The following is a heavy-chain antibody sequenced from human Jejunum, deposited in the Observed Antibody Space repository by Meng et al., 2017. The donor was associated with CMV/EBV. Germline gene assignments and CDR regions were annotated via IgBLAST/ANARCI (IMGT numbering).Heavy chain of an antibody. CDR1: GFTFSKYG. D-gene: IGHD3-10*01. Sequence: SGFTFSKYGMTWVRQAPGKGLGWVSLISGSGVSTYYADSVKGRFTISRDNSKSTLFLQMNSLRAEDTAVYYCAKDGSGSPYDYYLDYWGQGTLVTVSS. V-gene: IGHV3-23*01. CDR3: AKDGSGSPYDYYLDY. CDR2: ISGSGVST. J-gene: IGHJ4*02.